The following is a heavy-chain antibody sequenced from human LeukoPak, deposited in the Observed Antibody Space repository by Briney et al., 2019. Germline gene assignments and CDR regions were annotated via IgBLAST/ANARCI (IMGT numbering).Heavy chain of an antibody. Sequence: ASVKVSCKASGYTFTSYGISWVRQAPGQGLEWMGWICAYNGNTNYAQKLQGRVTMTTDTSTSTAYMELRSLRSDDTAVYYCARIPTSPYYYGSGSYYPMTYYYYGMDVWGQGTTVTVSS. J-gene: IGHJ6*02. D-gene: IGHD3-10*01. CDR2: ICAYNGNT. V-gene: IGHV1-18*01. CDR3: ARIPTSPYYYGSGSYYPMTYYYYGMDV. CDR1: GYTFTSYG.